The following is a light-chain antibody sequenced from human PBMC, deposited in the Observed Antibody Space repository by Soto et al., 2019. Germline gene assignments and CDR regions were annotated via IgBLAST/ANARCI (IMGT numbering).Light chain of an antibody. CDR3: QSYDSSLSAVV. CDR1: SSNIGAGYD. Sequence: QSMLTQPPSVSGAPGQRVTISCTGSSSNIGAGYDVHWYQQLPGTAPKLLIYGNSNRLSGVPDRFSGSKSGTSASLAITGLQAEDEADYYCQSYDSSLSAVVFGGGTKLTVL. CDR2: GNS. J-gene: IGLJ2*01. V-gene: IGLV1-40*01.